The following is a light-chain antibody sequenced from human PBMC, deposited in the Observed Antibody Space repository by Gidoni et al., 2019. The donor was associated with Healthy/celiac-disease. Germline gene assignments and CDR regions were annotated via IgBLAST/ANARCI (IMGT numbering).Light chain of an antibody. V-gene: IGKV4-1*01. Sequence: DIVMTQSPDSLAVSLGERATINCKSSQSVLFSSNNKNYLAWYQQKPGQPPKLLISWASTRQPGVPDRFSGSWSGTDFTLTISSLQAEDVAVYYCQQYYSSLPLPFXGXTKVEIK. CDR2: WAS. CDR3: QQYYSSLPLP. CDR1: QSVLFSSNNKNY. J-gene: IGKJ4*01.